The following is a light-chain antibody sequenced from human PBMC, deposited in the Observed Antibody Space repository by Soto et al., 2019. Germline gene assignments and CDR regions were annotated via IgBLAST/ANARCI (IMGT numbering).Light chain of an antibody. CDR3: MQGTHWPPYT. J-gene: IGKJ2*01. CDR2: KVS. CDR1: QSLVHSDGNTY. V-gene: IGKV2-30*02. Sequence: DVVMTQSPLSLPVTLGQPASISCRSSQSLVHSDGNTYLNWFHQRPGQSPRRLIYKVSNRDSGVPDRFSGSGSDTDFTLKISGVEAEDVGVYYCMQGTHWPPYTYGQGTTVDIK.